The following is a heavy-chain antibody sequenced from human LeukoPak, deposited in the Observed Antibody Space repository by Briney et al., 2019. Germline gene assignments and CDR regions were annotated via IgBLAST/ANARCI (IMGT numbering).Heavy chain of an antibody. J-gene: IGHJ5*02. V-gene: IGHV1-46*01. Sequence: ASVKVSCKASGCTLTSYYMHWVRQAPGQGLEWMGIINPSGGSTSYAQKFQGRVTMTRDTSTSTVYMELSSLRSEDTAVYYCARESPPPYDFWSGYHDTFDPWGQGTLVTVSS. D-gene: IGHD3-3*01. CDR1: GCTLTSYY. CDR2: INPSGGST. CDR3: ARESPPPYDFWSGYHDTFDP.